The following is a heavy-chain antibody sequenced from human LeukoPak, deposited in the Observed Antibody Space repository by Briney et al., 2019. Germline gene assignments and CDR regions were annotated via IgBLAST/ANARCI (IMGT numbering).Heavy chain of an antibody. V-gene: IGHV5-51*01. CDR1: GYSFTTYW. CDR2: IYPGDSDT. CDR3: ARSPCSTSTCYRGPWDF. D-gene: IGHD2-2*02. Sequence: GESLKISCKGSGYSFTTYWIGWVRQMPGKGLEWMGIIYPGDSDTRYNPSFEGQVTISADKSINTAYLQWSSLNASDTAMYYCARSPCSTSTCYRGPWDFWGQGTLVTVSS. J-gene: IGHJ4*02.